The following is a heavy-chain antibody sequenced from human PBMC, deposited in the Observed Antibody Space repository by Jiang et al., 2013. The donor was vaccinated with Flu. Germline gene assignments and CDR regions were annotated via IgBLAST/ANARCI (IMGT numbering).Heavy chain of an antibody. J-gene: IGHJ4*02. D-gene: IGHD6-19*01. CDR1: GFAVSNNY. CDR3: AKDHSLVAWLVGMYFDY. Sequence: QLLESGGGLIQPGGSLRLSCAASGFAVSNNYMNWVRQAPGKGLEWVSGISGGGSKTYYADSVKGRFTVSRDNSKNILYLQMNNLRAEDTAIYYCAKDHSLVAWLVGMYFDYWGQGSLVTVSS. V-gene: IGHV3-53*01. CDR2: ISGGGSKT.